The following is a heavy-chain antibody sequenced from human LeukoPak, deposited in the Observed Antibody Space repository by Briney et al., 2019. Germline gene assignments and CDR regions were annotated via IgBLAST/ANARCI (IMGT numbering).Heavy chain of an antibody. Sequence: PGGSLRLSCAASAFXFSSYAIHWVRQAPGKGLEWVADISYDGSNKFYADSVEGRFTISRDNSKNTLYLQMDSLRIEDTAVYYCARPIVGSFPRGSFDFWGQGSLVTVSS. D-gene: IGHD1-26*01. CDR1: AFXFSSYA. CDR2: ISYDGSNK. J-gene: IGHJ4*02. CDR3: ARPIVGSFPRGSFDF. V-gene: IGHV3-30-3*01.